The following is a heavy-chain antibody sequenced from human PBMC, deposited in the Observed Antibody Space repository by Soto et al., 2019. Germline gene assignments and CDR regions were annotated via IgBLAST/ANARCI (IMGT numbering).Heavy chain of an antibody. D-gene: IGHD2-21*02. CDR3: AKDRDGIRSWQAYFDY. J-gene: IGHJ4*02. Sequence: GGSLRLSCAASGFTFSIYAMSWVRQAPGKGLEWVSAISGSGGSTYYADSVKGRFTISRDNSKNTLYLQMNSLRAEDTAVYYCAKDRDGIRSWQAYFDYWGQGTLVTVSS. CDR2: ISGSGGST. V-gene: IGHV3-23*01. CDR1: GFTFSIYA.